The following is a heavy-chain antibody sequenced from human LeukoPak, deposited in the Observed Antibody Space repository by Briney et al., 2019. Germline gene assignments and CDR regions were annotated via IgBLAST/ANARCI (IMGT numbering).Heavy chain of an antibody. CDR2: IGTENAYT. D-gene: IGHD5-24*01. V-gene: IGHV1-18*01. CDR3: ARDRERGFDY. J-gene: IGHJ4*02. CDR1: GYTFNTYG. Sequence: ALVKVSCKASGYTFNTYGISWVRQAPGQGLEWMGWIGTENAYTIYAEKFQGRVTLTTETSTTTVHMELRSLRSDDTAVYYCARDRERGFDYWGQGSLVTVSS.